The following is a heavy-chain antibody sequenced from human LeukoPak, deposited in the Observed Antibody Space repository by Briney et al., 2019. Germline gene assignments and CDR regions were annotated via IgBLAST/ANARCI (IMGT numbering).Heavy chain of an antibody. Sequence: GGSLRLSCAASGFTVSSNYMNWVRQAPGKGLEWLLYISTSGSTIYYADSVKGQFTISRDNAKNSLYLQMKSLRAEDTAVYYCARGGYSGYNYDSWGQGTLVSVSS. CDR2: ISTSGSTI. CDR3: ARGGYSGYNYDS. V-gene: IGHV3-48*03. D-gene: IGHD5-12*01. CDR1: GFTVSSNY. J-gene: IGHJ5*01.